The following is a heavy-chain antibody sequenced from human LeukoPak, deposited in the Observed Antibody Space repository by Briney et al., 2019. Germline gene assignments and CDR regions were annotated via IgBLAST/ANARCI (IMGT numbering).Heavy chain of an antibody. Sequence: ASVKVSCKASGGTFSSYAISWVRQAPGQGLEWMGGIIPIFGTANYAQKFQGRVTITADESTSTAYMEPSSLRSEDTAVYYCASRRSYYYDSSGYMEHWGQGTLVTVSS. V-gene: IGHV1-69*13. J-gene: IGHJ1*01. CDR1: GGTFSSYA. CDR3: ASRRSYYYDSSGYMEH. CDR2: IIPIFGTA. D-gene: IGHD3-22*01.